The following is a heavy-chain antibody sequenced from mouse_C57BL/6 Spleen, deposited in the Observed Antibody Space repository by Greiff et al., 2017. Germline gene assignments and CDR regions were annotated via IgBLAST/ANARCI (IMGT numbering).Heavy chain of an antibody. J-gene: IGHJ3*01. D-gene: IGHD1-1*01. CDR3: AKGTTVVEGFAY. CDR2: IDPSDSYT. V-gene: IGHV1-50*01. Sequence: VQLQQPGAELVKPGASVKLSCKASGYTFTSYWMQWVKQRPGQGLEWIGEIDPSDSYTNYNQKFKGKATLTVDTSSSTAYMQLSSLTSEDSAVYYCAKGTTVVEGFAYWGQGTLVTVSA. CDR1: GYTFTSYW.